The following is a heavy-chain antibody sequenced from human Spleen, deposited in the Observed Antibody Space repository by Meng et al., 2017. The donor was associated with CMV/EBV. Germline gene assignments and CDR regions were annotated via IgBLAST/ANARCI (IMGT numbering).Heavy chain of an antibody. Sequence: SSYYWGWIRQPPGKGLEWIGSIYYSGSTYYNPSLKSRVTISVDTSKNQFSLKLSSVTAADTAVYYCAREAPPYCSSTSCYSRNGFDPWGQGTLVTVSS. V-gene: IGHV4-39*07. CDR3: AREAPPYCSSTSCYSRNGFDP. CDR2: IYYSGST. J-gene: IGHJ5*02. CDR1: SSYY. D-gene: IGHD2-2*02.